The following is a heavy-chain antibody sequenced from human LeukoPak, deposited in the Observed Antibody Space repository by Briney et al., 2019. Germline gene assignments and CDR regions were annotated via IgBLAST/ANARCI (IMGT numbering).Heavy chain of an antibody. J-gene: IGHJ4*02. V-gene: IGHV2-70*04. Sequence: GPAAVKTTQTLTLTCTFSGFSLRTSKMPVNWIRQPPGKALEWLARIDWDDDKFYSTSLRTRLTISKDTSKNQVVLTMTNMDPVDTATYYCARTAGCTVTSCSLDYWGQGTLVTVSS. CDR2: IDWDDDK. CDR1: GFSLRTSKMP. D-gene: IGHD2-2*01. CDR3: ARTAGCTVTSCSLDY.